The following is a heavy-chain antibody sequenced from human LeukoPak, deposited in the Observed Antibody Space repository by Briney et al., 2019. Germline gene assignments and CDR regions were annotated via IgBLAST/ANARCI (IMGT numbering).Heavy chain of an antibody. V-gene: IGHV3-30*03. J-gene: IGHJ1*01. Sequence: GGSLRLSCAASGFAFSSYAMSWVRQAPGEGLEWVAVISYDESKIYYADSVKGRFTISRDLSTNTLYLQINSLTTEDTAMYFCARRPVAAEYFQHWGQGTLVTVSS. CDR2: ISYDESKI. CDR3: ARRPVAAEYFQH. CDR1: GFAFSSYA. D-gene: IGHD6-25*01.